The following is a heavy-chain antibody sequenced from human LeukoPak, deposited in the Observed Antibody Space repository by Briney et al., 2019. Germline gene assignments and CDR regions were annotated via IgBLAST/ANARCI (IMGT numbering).Heavy chain of an antibody. V-gene: IGHV4-59*07. J-gene: IGHJ4*02. CDR3: ARTSSSWYEQWLVGRQYCDY. Sequence: SDPLSLLCSVSGRPISSYYWSWVRQPPGKGMEWIGYIYYSWSTNLNPSLKSRVTISVHASNNQFSLQLSAVTAADTAVYYCARTSSSWYEQWLVGRQYCDYWGQETLVTVSS. D-gene: IGHD6-13*01. CDR2: IYYSWST. CDR1: GRPISSYY.